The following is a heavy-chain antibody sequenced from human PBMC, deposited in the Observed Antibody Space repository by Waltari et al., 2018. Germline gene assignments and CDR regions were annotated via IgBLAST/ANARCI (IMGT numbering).Heavy chain of an antibody. J-gene: IGHJ4*02. Sequence: QVQLQESGPGLVKPSETLSLTCTVSGGSISSYYWSWIRQPPGKGLEWIGYIYYSGSTNSNPTLKSRVTISIDTSKNQFSLRLSSVTAADTAVYYWARRGRGSGYTGWGQGTLVTVSS. V-gene: IGHV4-59*08. CDR2: IYYSGST. CDR3: ARRGRGSGYTG. CDR1: GGSISSYY. D-gene: IGHD3-3*01.